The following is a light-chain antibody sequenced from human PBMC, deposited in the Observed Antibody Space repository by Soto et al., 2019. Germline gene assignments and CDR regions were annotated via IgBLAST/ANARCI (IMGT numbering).Light chain of an antibody. V-gene: IGLV2-14*01. CDR2: DVS. Sequence: QSALTQPASVSGSPGQSITISCTGTNSDVGGYNYVSWYQQHPGKASKPMIYDVSNRPSGVSNRFSGSKSGNTASLTISGLQAEDEADYYCTSYTSSGTYVFGTGTKVTVL. CDR1: NSDVGGYNY. J-gene: IGLJ1*01. CDR3: TSYTSSGTYV.